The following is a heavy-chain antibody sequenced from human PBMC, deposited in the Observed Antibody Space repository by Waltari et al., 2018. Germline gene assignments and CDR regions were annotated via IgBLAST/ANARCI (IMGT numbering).Heavy chain of an antibody. V-gene: IGHV3-74*01. CDR3: VAATPSSDK. D-gene: IGHD6-19*01. CDR1: GVSLSDRW. Sequence: EAELVASGGGLVKPGGSLRLSCERSGVSLSDRWMHWVRQTPEKGLGWVARVNSDGSNTAYADSVRGRFIISRDTARNTLFLQMSSVRVDDTALYYCVAATPSSDKWGQGTLVTVSS. J-gene: IGHJ4*02. CDR2: VNSDGSNT.